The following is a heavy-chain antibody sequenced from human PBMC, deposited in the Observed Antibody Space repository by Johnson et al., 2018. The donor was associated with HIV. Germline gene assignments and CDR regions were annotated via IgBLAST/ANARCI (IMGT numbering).Heavy chain of an antibody. J-gene: IGHJ3*01. CDR3: ARRDDSPGIDGFDV. D-gene: IGHD5-24*01. Sequence: QVQLVESGGGLIQPGGSLRLSCAASGFTFSGYGMHWVRQAPGKGLEWVALIWYDGSNKYYADSVKGRFTISRDNAKNTGYLQMNSLRAEDTAVYYCARRDDSPGIDGFDVWGQGTMVTVSS. V-gene: IGHV3-33*01. CDR2: IWYDGSNK. CDR1: GFTFSGYG.